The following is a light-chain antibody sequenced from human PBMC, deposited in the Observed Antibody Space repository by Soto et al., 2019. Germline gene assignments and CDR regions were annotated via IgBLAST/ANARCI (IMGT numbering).Light chain of an antibody. V-gene: IGLV2-8*01. CDR2: EVS. CDR3: NSYAGSCYV. Sequence: QSVLTQPPSASGSPGQSVTISCTGTSSDVGGYKYVSWYQQHPGKAPKLILYEVSKRPSGVPGRFSGSRSGNTASLTVSGAQAEDEADYYCNSYAGSCYVFGNGTKVTVL. CDR1: SSDVGGYKY. J-gene: IGLJ1*01.